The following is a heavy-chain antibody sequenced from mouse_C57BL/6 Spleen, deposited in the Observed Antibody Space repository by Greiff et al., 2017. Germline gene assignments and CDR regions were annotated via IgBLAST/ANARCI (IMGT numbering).Heavy chain of an antibody. CDR2: IDPSDSET. J-gene: IGHJ3*01. CDR1: GYTFTSYW. CDR3: ARSDGSPWFAY. V-gene: IGHV1-52*01. Sequence: VHLHHPGAELVRPGSSVKLSCKASGYTFTSYWMHWVKQRPIQGLEWIGNIDPSDSETHYNQKFKDKATLTVDKSSSTAYMQLSSLTSEDSAVYYCARSDGSPWFAYWGQGTLVTVSA. D-gene: IGHD1-1*01.